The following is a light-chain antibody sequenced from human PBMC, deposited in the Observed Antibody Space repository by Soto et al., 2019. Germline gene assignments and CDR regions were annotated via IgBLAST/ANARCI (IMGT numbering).Light chain of an antibody. V-gene: IGKV1-39*01. CDR3: QESYSTS. CDR1: QYISTY. CDR2: VAS. J-gene: IGKJ1*01. Sequence: EIQMSKSPSSLSASLGDILTITCRASQYISTYLNWYQQKPGKAPKLLIYVASNLQSGVPSRFSGSGSGTDFTRTISSLQPEDIAAYYCQESYSTSCGHGTKGE.